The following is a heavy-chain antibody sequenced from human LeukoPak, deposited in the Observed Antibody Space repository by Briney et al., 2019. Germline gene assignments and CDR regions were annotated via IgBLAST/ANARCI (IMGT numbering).Heavy chain of an antibody. CDR3: ARDPPQYGSGSYPDY. J-gene: IGHJ4*02. V-gene: IGHV3-33*01. CDR2: IWYDGSNK. CDR1: GFTFSSYG. Sequence: GGFLRLSCAASGFTFSSYGMHWVRQAPGKGLEWVAVIWYDGSNKYYADSVKGRFTISRDNSKNTLYLQMNSLRAEDTAVYYCARDPPQYGSGSYPDYWGQGTLVTVSS. D-gene: IGHD3-10*01.